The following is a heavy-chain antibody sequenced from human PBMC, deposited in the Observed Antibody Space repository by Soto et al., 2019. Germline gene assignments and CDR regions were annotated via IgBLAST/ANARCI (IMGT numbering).Heavy chain of an antibody. CDR1: GFTFSSYA. V-gene: IGHV3-23*01. J-gene: IGHJ2*01. CDR3: ARDANSNKMYWYFDL. CDR2: ISGSGGST. D-gene: IGHD7-27*01. Sequence: EVQLLECGGGLVQPGGSLRLSCAASGFTFSSYAMSWVRQAPGKGLEWVSAISGSGGSTYYADSVKGRFTISRDNSKNTLYLQMNSLRAEDTAVYYCARDANSNKMYWYFDLWGRGTLVTVSS.